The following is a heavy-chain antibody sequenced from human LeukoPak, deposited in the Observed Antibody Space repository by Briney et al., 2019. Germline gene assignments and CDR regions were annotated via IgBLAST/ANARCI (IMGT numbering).Heavy chain of an antibody. Sequence: PGGSLRLSCAASGFTFSSYEMNWVRQAPGKGLEWVSYISSSGSTIYYADSVKGRFTISRDNAKNSLYLQMNSLRAEDTAVYYCAAANVLFDAFDIWGQGTMVTVSS. V-gene: IGHV3-48*03. CDR3: AAANVLFDAFDI. J-gene: IGHJ3*02. CDR1: GFTFSSYE. CDR2: ISSSGSTI. D-gene: IGHD2-21*01.